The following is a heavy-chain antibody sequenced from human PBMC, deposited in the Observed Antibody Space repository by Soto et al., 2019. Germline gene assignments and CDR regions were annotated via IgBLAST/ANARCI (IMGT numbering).Heavy chain of an antibody. J-gene: IGHJ4*02. D-gene: IGHD3-22*01. CDR3: AREYTRTEDGPTPYYSDF. CDR2: IYTGGDT. V-gene: IGHV4-4*07. CDR1: GDSITTSY. Sequence: SETLSLTCSVSGDSITTSYWNWIRQPAGKGLEWIGRIYTGGDTNYNPPFKSRLSLSIDTSKNQFSLNLRSVTAADTAVYYCAREYTRTEDGPTPYYSDFWSQGTLVTVSS.